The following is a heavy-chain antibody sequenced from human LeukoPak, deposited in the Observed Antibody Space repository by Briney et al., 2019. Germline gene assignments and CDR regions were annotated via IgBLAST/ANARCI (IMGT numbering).Heavy chain of an antibody. D-gene: IGHD5-18*01. CDR1: GGSISSYY. J-gene: IGHJ6*03. CDR2: IYYSGST. CDR3: ARTTEGGYTYDYFYYYYMDV. V-gene: IGHV4-59*01. Sequence: SETLSLTCTVSGGSISSYYWSWIRQPPGKGLEWIGYIYYSGSTNYNPSLKSRVTISVDTSKNQFSLKLSSVTAADTAVYFCARTTEGGYTYDYFYYYYMDVWGKGATVTISS.